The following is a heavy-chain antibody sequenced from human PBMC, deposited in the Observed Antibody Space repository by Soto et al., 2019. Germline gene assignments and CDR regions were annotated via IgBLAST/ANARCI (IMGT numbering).Heavy chain of an antibody. CDR3: AKDIDPMVDYYFDGMEV. Sequence: GGSLRLSCAASGFTYDDYAMHWVRQAPGKGLEWVSGISWNSGSIGYADSVKGRFTISRDNAKNSLYLQMNSLRAEDTALYYCAKDIDPMVDYYFDGMEVWGQETTVKVSS. V-gene: IGHV3-9*01. CDR1: GFTYDDYA. D-gene: IGHD2-8*01. CDR2: ISWNSGSI. J-gene: IGHJ6*02.